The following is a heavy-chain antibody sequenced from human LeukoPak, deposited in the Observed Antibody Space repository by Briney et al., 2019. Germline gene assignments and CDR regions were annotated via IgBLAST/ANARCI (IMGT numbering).Heavy chain of an antibody. Sequence: GSSVKVSCKASGGTFSSYAISWVRQAPGQGLEWMGRIIPILGIANYAQKFQGRVTITADKSTSTAYMELSSLRSEDTAVYYCARETVGVTTASLMHPARPYGMDVWGQGTTVTVSS. CDR3: ARETVGVTTASLMHPARPYGMDV. CDR1: GGTFSSYA. J-gene: IGHJ6*02. CDR2: IIPILGIA. V-gene: IGHV1-69*04. D-gene: IGHD4-17*01.